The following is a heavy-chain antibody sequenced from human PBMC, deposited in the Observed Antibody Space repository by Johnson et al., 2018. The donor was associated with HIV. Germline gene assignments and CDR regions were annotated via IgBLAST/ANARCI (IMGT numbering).Heavy chain of an antibody. CDR1: GFTFNTYW. Sequence: EVQLVESGGGLVQPGGSLRLSCAASGFTFNTYWMSWVRQAPGKGLEWVANIRQDGSEKYYVDSVKGRFPISRDNAKNSLYLQMNSLRAEYTAVYYCARPYYDTNDHYLYAFDIWGQGTVVTVSS. CDR3: ARPYYDTNDHYLYAFDI. V-gene: IGHV3-7*01. CDR2: IRQDGSEK. J-gene: IGHJ3*02. D-gene: IGHD3-22*01.